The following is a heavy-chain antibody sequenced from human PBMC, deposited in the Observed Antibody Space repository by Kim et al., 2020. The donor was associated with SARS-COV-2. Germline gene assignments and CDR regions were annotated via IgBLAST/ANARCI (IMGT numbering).Heavy chain of an antibody. V-gene: IGHV4-30-2*01. CDR1: GGSISSGGYS. J-gene: IGHJ4*02. Sequence: SETLSLTCAVSGGSISSGGYSWSWIRQPPGKGLEWIGYIYHSGSTYYNPSLKSRVTISVDRSKNQFSLELSSVTAADTAVYYCASQRRYSSSWSIDYWGQGTLVTVSS. CDR3: ASQRRYSSSWSIDY. D-gene: IGHD6-13*01. CDR2: IYHSGST.